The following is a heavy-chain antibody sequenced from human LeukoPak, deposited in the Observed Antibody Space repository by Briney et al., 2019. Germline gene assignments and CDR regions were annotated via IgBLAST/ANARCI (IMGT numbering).Heavy chain of an antibody. V-gene: IGHV3-23*01. CDR1: GFTFSIYV. CDR2: ISGGTSGT. D-gene: IGHD6-19*01. J-gene: IGHJ4*02. CDR3: ARERNLEIAVAGTIFYY. Sequence: GGSLRLSCAASGFTFSIYVMSWVRQAPGKGLEWVSSISGGTSGTHYADSVRGRFTISRDNSKNTLYLQMKSLRAEDTAVYYCARERNLEIAVAGTIFYYWGQGTLVTVSS.